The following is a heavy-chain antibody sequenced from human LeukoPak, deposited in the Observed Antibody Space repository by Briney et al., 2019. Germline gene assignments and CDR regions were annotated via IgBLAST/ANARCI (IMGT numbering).Heavy chain of an antibody. Sequence: ASVKVSCKASAYTFTTYCLHWVRQAPGQGLEWMGLSNPSGDITSYAQNFQGRVTMTRDASTSTVYMELSSLRFDDTAVYYCARDRSRELLSFGGSRDYFDYWGQGTLVTVSS. CDR3: ARDRSRELLSFGGSRDYFDY. D-gene: IGHD3-10*01. CDR2: SNPSGDIT. V-gene: IGHV1-46*01. CDR1: AYTFTTYC. J-gene: IGHJ4*02.